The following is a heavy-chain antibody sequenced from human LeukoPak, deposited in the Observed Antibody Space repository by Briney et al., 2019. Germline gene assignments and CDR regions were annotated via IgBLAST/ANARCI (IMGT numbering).Heavy chain of an antibody. Sequence: GASVKVSCKAPGGTFSSYAISWVRQAPGQGLEWMGRIIPIFGTANYAQKFQGRVTITADKSTSTAYMELSSLRSEDTAVYYCARADTLRSFDYWGQGTLVTVSS. V-gene: IGHV1-69*06. CDR1: GGTFSSYA. CDR3: ARADTLRSFDY. CDR2: IIPIFGTA. D-gene: IGHD4-17*01. J-gene: IGHJ4*02.